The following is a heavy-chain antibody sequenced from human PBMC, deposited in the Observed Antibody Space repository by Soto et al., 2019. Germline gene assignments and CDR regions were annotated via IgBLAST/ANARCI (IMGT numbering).Heavy chain of an antibody. J-gene: IGHJ6*02. V-gene: IGHV3-23*01. CDR1: GFTFSSYA. D-gene: IGHD2-2*01. CDR3: ARYIPGVRYYGMDV. CDR2: LGGSGTPT. Sequence: EVQLLESGGGLVQPGGSLRLSCAASGFTFSSYAMKWVRQAPGKGLEWGSLLGGSGTPTYYADSVKGRFTISRDNSRNTLFLEMYSLRAEDTAVYYCARYIPGVRYYGMDVWGQGTTVTVSS.